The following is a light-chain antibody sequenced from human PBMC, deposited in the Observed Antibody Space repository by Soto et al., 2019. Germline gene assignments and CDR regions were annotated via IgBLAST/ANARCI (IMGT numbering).Light chain of an antibody. V-gene: IGLV4-60*03. J-gene: IGLJ2*01. CDR1: SGHSTYI. Sequence: QSVLTQSSSASASPGSSVKLTCTLSSGHSTYIMAWHQQQPGKAPRYLMKVERSGRYNKGSGVPDRFSGSSTGADRYLSISNLQAEDEAGYYCESWGRSTHVVFGGGTALTVL. CDR2: VERSGRY. CDR3: ESWGRSTHVV.